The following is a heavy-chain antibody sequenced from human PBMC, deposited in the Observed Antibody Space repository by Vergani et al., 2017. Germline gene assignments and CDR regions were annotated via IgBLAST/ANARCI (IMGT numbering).Heavy chain of an antibody. CDR3: ARGDYGILTGYRY. V-gene: IGHV1-46*03. J-gene: IGHJ4*02. CDR1: GYTFSNYY. Sequence: QVQVVQSGAEVKKSGASVKVSCKTSGYTFSNYYMHWVRQAPGQGLEWMGIINPSGGHTNYAQKFHGRVTMTRDTSTSTVYMELSSLRSEDTAIYYCARGDYGILTGYRYWGQGTLVTV. CDR2: INPSGGHT. D-gene: IGHD3-9*01.